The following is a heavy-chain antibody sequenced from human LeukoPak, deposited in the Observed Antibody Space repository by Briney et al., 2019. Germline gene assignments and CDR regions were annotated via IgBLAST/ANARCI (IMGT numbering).Heavy chain of an antibody. D-gene: IGHD3-16*01. CDR3: AKGGDH. J-gene: IGHJ4*02. CDR2: IKPDGSDK. V-gene: IGHV3-7*01. CDR1: GFTFSTYW. Sequence: GGSPRLSCAASGFTFSTYWMNWVRQAPGKGLEWVANIKPDGSDKYYVDSVKGRFTVSRDNAKNSLYLQMNSLRAEDTAVYYCAKGGDHWGQGTLVTVSS.